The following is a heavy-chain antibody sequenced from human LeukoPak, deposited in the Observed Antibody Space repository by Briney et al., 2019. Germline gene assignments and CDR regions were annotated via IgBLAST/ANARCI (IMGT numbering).Heavy chain of an antibody. V-gene: IGHV4-34*01. J-gene: IGHJ4*02. D-gene: IGHD2-2*02. CDR2: INHSGST. Sequence: PSETLSLTCAVYGGSFSGYYWSWIRQPPGKGLEWIGEINHSGSTNYNPSLKSRATISVDTSKNQFSLKLSSVTAAGTAVYYCAGGGGVYCSSTSCYTTTPFGYWGQGTLVTVSS. CDR3: AGGGGVYCSSTSCYTTTPFGY. CDR1: GGSFSGYY.